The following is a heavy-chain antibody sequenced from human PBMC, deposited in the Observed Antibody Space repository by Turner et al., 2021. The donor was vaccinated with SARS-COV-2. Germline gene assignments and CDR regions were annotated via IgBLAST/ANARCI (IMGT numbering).Heavy chain of an antibody. J-gene: IGHJ4*02. CDR1: GYTFSAYN. D-gene: IGHD6-19*01. V-gene: IGHV1-2*02. CDR2: INPKSGDT. CDR3: ARVGGSGWYGS. Sequence: QVQMVQSGTEVKKPGASVKFSCEPSGYTFSAYNIHWVRQAPGQGLEWMAWINPKSGDTEFAQKFQGRVTVTRDMSISTAYMGLNNLRSDDTAVYYCARVGGSGWYGSWGQGTLVTVSS.